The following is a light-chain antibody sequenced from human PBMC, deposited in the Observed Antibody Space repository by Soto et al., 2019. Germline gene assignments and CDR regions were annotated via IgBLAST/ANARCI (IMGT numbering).Light chain of an antibody. Sequence: EIHMTQAPSILSASVVYSVTITCRASQTIDSWVAWYQQKPGKAPKLLVYDATSLESGVSSRFSGSGYGTDFTLSINNLQPDDFATYYCQQYNRLITFGQGTRLEIK. V-gene: IGKV1-5*01. J-gene: IGKJ5*01. CDR2: DAT. CDR3: QQYNRLIT. CDR1: QTIDSW.